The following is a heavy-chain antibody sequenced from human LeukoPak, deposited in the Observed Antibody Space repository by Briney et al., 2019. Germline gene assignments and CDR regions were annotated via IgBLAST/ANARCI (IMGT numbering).Heavy chain of an antibody. Sequence: SETLSLTCTVSGGSISSGSYYWRWIRQPAGKGLEWIGRIYTSGSTNYNPSLKSRVTISVDTSKNQFSLKLSSVTAADTAVYYCARHVKVRYLYSYGSAYMDVWGKGTTVTVSS. V-gene: IGHV4-61*02. D-gene: IGHD5-18*01. CDR1: GGSISSGSYY. CDR3: ARHVKVRYLYSYGSAYMDV. J-gene: IGHJ6*03. CDR2: IYTSGST.